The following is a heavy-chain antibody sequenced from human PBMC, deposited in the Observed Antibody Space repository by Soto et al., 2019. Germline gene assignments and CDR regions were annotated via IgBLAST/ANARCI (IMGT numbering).Heavy chain of an antibody. CDR2: IYHSGST. CDR1: GGSISSGGYS. D-gene: IGHD2-2*01. Sequence: QLQLQESGSGLMKPSQTLSLTCAVSGGSISSGGYSWSWIRQPPGKGLEWIGYIYHSGSTYYNPSLKSRVTISVDRSKNQFSLKLSSVTAADTAVYYCARVYCSSTSCYYNWFDPWGQGTLVTVSS. J-gene: IGHJ5*02. CDR3: ARVYCSSTSCYYNWFDP. V-gene: IGHV4-30-2*01.